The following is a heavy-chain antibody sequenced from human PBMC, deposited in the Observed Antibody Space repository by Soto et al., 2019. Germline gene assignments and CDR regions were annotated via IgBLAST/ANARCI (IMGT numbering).Heavy chain of an antibody. J-gene: IGHJ2*01. CDR1: GFPFSTKS. Sequence: VQLLESGGDLVQPGGSLRLSCTASGFPFSTKSMTWVRQAPGKGLEWVSALTATSGRPYYADSVKCRFTISRDTSKNTLYLQMNSHGAEDKAVYYCANDLRGPEAGTWYLALWGRGTLVTVSS. D-gene: IGHD6-13*01. CDR2: LTATSGRP. V-gene: IGHV3-23*01. CDR3: ANDLRGPEAGTWYLAL.